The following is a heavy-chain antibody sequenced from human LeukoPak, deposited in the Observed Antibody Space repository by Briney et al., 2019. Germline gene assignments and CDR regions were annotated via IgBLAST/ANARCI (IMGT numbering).Heavy chain of an antibody. Sequence: SETLSLTCTVSGGSISSHYWSWIRQPPGKGLEWIGYIHYSGSTNYNPSLKSRVTISVDTSKNQFSLELSSVTAADTAVYYCARVPVDFWSGYYSGWFDPWGQGTLVTVSS. V-gene: IGHV4-59*11. J-gene: IGHJ5*02. CDR2: IHYSGST. D-gene: IGHD3-3*01. CDR3: ARVPVDFWSGYYSGWFDP. CDR1: GGSISSHY.